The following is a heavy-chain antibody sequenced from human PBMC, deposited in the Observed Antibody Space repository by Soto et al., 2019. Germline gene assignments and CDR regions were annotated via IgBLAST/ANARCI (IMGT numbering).Heavy chain of an antibody. Sequence: QVQLVQSGAEVKKPGSSVKVSCKASGGTFSSYAISWVRQATGQGLEWMGGIIPIFGTANYAQKFQGRVTITADKSTSTAYMGLSSLRSEDTAVYYCARSVRVVRGVHYYYYGMAVWGQGTTVTVSS. CDR3: ARSVRVVRGVHYYYYGMAV. J-gene: IGHJ6*02. V-gene: IGHV1-69*06. CDR2: IIPIFGTA. CDR1: GGTFSSYA. D-gene: IGHD3-10*01.